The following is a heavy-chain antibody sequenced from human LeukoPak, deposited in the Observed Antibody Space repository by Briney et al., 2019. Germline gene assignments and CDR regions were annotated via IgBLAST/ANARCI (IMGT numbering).Heavy chain of an antibody. CDR3: ARGYGSGSYYVF. CDR1: GGSFSGYY. CDR2: INHSGST. J-gene: IGHJ4*02. Sequence: PSETLSLTCAVYGGSFSGYYWSWIRQPPGKGLEWIGEINHSGSTNYNPSLKSRVTMSVDTSKNQFFLKVRSVTAADTAVYYCARGYGSGSYYVFWGQGTLVTVSS. V-gene: IGHV4-34*01. D-gene: IGHD3-10*01.